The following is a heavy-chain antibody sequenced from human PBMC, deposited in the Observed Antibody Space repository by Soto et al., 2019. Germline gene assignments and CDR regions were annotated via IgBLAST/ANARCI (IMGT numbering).Heavy chain of an antibody. CDR1: GDSLTDLS. CDR2: FDPEDGEA. J-gene: IGHJ4*02. CDR3: AVSSPDIVVLPSSIYFTS. V-gene: IGHV1-24*01. Sequence: GASVKVSCKVSGDSLTDLSIHWVRQAPGKGLEYMGGFDPEDGEAMYAQNFQGRVTMTEDTSTDTSYMELTSLTSDDTALYFCAVSSPDIVVLPSSIYFTSWGPGTQVTVSS. D-gene: IGHD2-15*01.